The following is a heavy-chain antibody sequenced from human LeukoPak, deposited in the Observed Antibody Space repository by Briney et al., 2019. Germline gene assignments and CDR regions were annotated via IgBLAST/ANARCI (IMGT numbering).Heavy chain of an antibody. D-gene: IGHD5-12*01. V-gene: IGHV4-34*01. CDR1: GGSFSGYY. J-gene: IGHJ5*02. Sequence: SETLSLTCAVYGGSFSGYYWSWIRQPPGKGLEWIGEINHSGSTNYNPSLKSRVTISVDTSKNQISLNLTSVTAAGAAVYYCARDLGYDGFDWAPWGQGTLVTVSS. CDR2: INHSGST. CDR3: ARDLGYDGFDWAP.